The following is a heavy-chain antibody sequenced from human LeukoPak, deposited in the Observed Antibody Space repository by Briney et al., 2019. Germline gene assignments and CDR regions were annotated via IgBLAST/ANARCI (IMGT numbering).Heavy chain of an antibody. V-gene: IGHV4-4*09. CDR1: GGSISSYY. J-gene: IGHJ6*03. D-gene: IGHD4-11*01. Sequence: PSETLSLTCTVSGGSISSYYWSWIRQPPGKGLEWIGYIYTSGSTNYNPSLKSRVTISVDTSKTQFSLKLSSVTAADTAVYYCARSPFSNYGNYMDVWGKGTTVTVCS. CDR2: IYTSGST. CDR3: ARSPFSNYGNYMDV.